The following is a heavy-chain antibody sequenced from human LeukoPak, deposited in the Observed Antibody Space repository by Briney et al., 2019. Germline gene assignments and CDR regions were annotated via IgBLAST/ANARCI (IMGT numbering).Heavy chain of an antibody. Sequence: ASVEVSCKASGYTFTDYYMHWVRQAPGQGLEWMGWINPNTDGTSYAQKFQGRVTLTRDTSISTAYMELARLRSDDTAVYYCARDLASCGGDCLNWYFDLWGRGTLVTVSS. CDR1: GYTFTDYY. CDR3: ARDLASCGGDCLNWYFDL. J-gene: IGHJ2*01. D-gene: IGHD2-21*01. CDR2: INPNTDGT. V-gene: IGHV1-2*02.